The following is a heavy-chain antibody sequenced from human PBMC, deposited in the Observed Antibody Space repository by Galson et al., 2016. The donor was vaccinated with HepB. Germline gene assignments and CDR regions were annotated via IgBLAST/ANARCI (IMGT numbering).Heavy chain of an antibody. J-gene: IGHJ4*02. CDR1: GFTFSTFP. Sequence: SLRLSCAASGFTFSTFPMSWVRQAPGKGLEWVSTISDNGDTTSYADSVKGRFTMFRDNSKRTVYLQMKSLRAEDTAVYHCAKKAKYYFDSSGYSGPFDFWGQGTLVTVSS. D-gene: IGHD3-22*01. CDR3: AKKAKYYFDSSGYSGPFDF. V-gene: IGHV3-23*01. CDR2: ISDNGDTT.